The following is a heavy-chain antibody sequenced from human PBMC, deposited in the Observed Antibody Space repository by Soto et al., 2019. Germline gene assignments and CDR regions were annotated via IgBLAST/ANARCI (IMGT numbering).Heavy chain of an antibody. Sequence: EVQLVESGGGLVKPGGSLRLSCAASGFTFSSYSMNWVRQAPGKGLEWVSSISSSSSYIYYADSVKGRFTISRDNAKNSLYLQMNSLRAEDTAVYYCARDRREWIVPADSIDYWGQGTLVTVSS. CDR3: ARDRREWIVPADSIDY. CDR1: GFTFSSYS. J-gene: IGHJ4*02. D-gene: IGHD2-2*01. CDR2: ISSSSSYI. V-gene: IGHV3-21*01.